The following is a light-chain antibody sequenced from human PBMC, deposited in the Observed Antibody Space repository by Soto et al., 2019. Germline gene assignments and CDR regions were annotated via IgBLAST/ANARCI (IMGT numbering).Light chain of an antibody. J-gene: IGLJ1*01. Sequence: QSVLTQPASVSGSPGQSITISCTGTSSDVGGYNYVSWYQQHPGKAPKLMIYDVRNRPSGVPNRFSGSKSVNTASLTISGLQAEDEADYYCSSYITISTYVFGTGTKVTVL. CDR1: SSDVGGYNY. V-gene: IGLV2-14*01. CDR2: DVR. CDR3: SSYITISTYV.